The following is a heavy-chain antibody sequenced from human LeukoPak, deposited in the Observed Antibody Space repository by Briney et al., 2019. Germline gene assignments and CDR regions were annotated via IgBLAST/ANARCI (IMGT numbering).Heavy chain of an antibody. D-gene: IGHD3-10*01. CDR3: ARTPMVQSQNYYYMDV. Sequence: PGGSLRLSCAASGFTQYGMHWFRQAPGKGLEWVAFIRYDGSNEYYADSVMGRFTISRDNFRNTLYLQMNSLRAEDTAVYYCARTPMVQSQNYYYMDVWGKGTTVTVSS. J-gene: IGHJ6*03. CDR2: IRYDGSNE. CDR1: GFTQYG. V-gene: IGHV3-30*02.